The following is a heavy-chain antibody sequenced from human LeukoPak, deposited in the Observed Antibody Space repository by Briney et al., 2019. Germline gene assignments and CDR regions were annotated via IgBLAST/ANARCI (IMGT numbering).Heavy chain of an antibody. CDR1: GFTFSTYE. D-gene: IGHD5-18*01. CDR3: ARAVSGYIYGYGY. Sequence: PGGSLRPSCTASGFTFSTYEMNWVRQAPGKGLEWVSYISTSSSTIHYADSVKGRFTISRDNAKNSLYLQMNSLRDEDTAVYYCARAVSGYIYGYGYWGQGTLVTVSS. J-gene: IGHJ4*02. V-gene: IGHV3-48*03. CDR2: ISTSSSTI.